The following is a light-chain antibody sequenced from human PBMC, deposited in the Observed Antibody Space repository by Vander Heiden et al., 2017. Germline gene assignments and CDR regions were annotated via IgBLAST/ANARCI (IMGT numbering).Light chain of an antibody. J-gene: IGKJ4*01. CDR1: HSLSRNY. CDR3: QQYDKLPLT. Sequence: NVLTQSPATLSLSPVQRATLSCSAMHSLSRNYLACYHQKPGLSRRLLIYGASNRAAGTLDRFSGSGSGTAFTLAISRLEPEDFAVYFCQQYDKLPLTFGGGTKVDIK. CDR2: GAS. V-gene: IGKV3D-20*01.